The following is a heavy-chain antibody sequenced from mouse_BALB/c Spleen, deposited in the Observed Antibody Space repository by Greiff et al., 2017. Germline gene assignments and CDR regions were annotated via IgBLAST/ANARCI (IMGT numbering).Heavy chain of an antibody. V-gene: IGHV1-54*01. D-gene: IGHD1-1*01. J-gene: IGHJ2*01. CDR2: INPGSGGT. CDR1: GYAFTNYL. CDR3: ARFYYYGSSYFDY. Sequence: VQLQQSGAELVRPGTSVKVSCKASGYAFTNYLIDWVKQRPGQGLEWIGVINPGSGGTNYNEKFKGKATLTADKSSSTAYMQLSSLTSDDSAVYFCARFYYYGSSYFDYWGQGTTLTVSS.